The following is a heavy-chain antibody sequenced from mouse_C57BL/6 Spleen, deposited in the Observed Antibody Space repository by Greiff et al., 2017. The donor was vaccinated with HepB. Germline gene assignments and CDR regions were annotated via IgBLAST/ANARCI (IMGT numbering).Heavy chain of an antibody. CDR2: IDPNSGGT. J-gene: IGHJ1*03. CDR3: ARGFITTVVYWYFDV. V-gene: IGHV1-72*01. Sequence: QVQLQQPGAELVKPGASVKLSCKASGYTFTSYWMHWVKQRPGRGLEWIGRIDPNSGGTKYNEKFKSKATLTVDKPSSTAYMQLSSLTSEDYAVYYCARGFITTVVYWYFDVWGTGTTVTVSS. CDR1: GYTFTSYW. D-gene: IGHD1-1*01.